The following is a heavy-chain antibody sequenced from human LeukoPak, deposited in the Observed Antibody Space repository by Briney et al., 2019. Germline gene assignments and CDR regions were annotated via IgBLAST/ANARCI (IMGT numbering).Heavy chain of an antibody. CDR1: GGSISYYY. D-gene: IGHD6-13*01. V-gene: IGHV4-34*01. CDR3: ARRGSSWYVY. J-gene: IGHJ4*02. Sequence: SETLSLTCTVSGGSISYYYWSWIRQPPGKGLEWIGEINHSGSTNYNPSLKSRVTISVDTSKNQFSLKLSSVTAADTAVYYCARRGSSWYVYWGQGTLVTVSS. CDR2: INHSGST.